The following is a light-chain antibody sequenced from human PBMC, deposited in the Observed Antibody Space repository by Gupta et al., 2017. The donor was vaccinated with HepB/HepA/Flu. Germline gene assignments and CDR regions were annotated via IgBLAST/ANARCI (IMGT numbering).Light chain of an antibody. CDR2: QDN. Sequence: SYEVTQPPSVSVSPGQTASITCSADKLGDKFACWYQQKPGQSPVLVIYQDNKRPSGIPERFSGSNSGNTATLTISGTQAIDEADYYCQAWDGSASYVFGAGTKVTVL. CDR3: QAWDGSASYV. CDR1: KLGDKF. V-gene: IGLV3-1*01. J-gene: IGLJ1*01.